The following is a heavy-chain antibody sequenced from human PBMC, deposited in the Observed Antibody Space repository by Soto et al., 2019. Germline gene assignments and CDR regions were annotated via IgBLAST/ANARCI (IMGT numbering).Heavy chain of an antibody. V-gene: IGHV3-21*01. CDR3: ARDRVPQGWFDP. D-gene: IGHD1-1*01. CDR2: ISSSSSYI. CDR1: GFTFSSYS. Sequence: GGSLRLSCAASGFTFSSYSMNWVRQAPGKGLEWVSSISSSSSYIYYADSVKGRFTISRDNAKNSLYLQMNSLRAEDTAVYYCARDRVPQGWFDPWGQGTLVTVSS. J-gene: IGHJ5*02.